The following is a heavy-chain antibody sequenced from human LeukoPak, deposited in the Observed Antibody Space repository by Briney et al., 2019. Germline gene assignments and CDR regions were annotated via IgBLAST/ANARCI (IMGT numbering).Heavy chain of an antibody. D-gene: IGHD6-13*01. CDR1: GGSITSNTYY. Sequence: MSSETLSLTCTVTGGSITSNTYYWGWIRQPPGKGLEWIGEIYHSGSTNYNPSLKSRVTMSVDKSKNQFSLKLNSVTAADTAVYYCASAEPRGIIWYPYWGQGTLVTVSS. J-gene: IGHJ4*02. CDR2: IYHSGST. V-gene: IGHV4-61*05. CDR3: ASAEPRGIIWYPY.